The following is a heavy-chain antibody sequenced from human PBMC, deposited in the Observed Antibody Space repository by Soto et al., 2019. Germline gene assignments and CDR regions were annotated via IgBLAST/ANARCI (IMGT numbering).Heavy chain of an antibody. V-gene: IGHV1-18*01. J-gene: IGHJ4*02. D-gene: IGHD1-1*01. CDR2: ISAHNGNT. CDR1: GYSFTRYA. CDR3: ARGRYGDY. Sequence: QVHLVQSGAEVKKPGASVKVSCKASGYSFTRYAITWLRQAPGQGLEWMGWISAHNGNTDYAQKLQGRVIVTRDTSTSTAYKELRSLRSDDTAVYYSARGRYGDYWGQGDLVTVSS.